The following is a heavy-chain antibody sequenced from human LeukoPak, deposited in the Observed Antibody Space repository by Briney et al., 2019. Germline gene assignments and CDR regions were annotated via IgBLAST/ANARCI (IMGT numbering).Heavy chain of an antibody. CDR2: IYYSGST. J-gene: IGHJ4*02. V-gene: IGHV4-39*07. CDR1: GGSISSSSYY. D-gene: IGHD6-13*01. Sequence: SETLSLTCTVSGGSISSSSYYWGWIRQPPGKGLEWIGSIYYSGSTYYNPSLKSRVTISVDTSKNQFSLKLSSVTAADTAVYYCASSGYGSSWYVSNFYFDYWGQGTLVTVSS. CDR3: ASSGYGSSWYVSNFYFDY.